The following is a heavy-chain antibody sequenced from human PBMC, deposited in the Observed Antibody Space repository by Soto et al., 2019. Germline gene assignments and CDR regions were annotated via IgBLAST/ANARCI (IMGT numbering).Heavy chain of an antibody. V-gene: IGHV1-8*01. CDR3: ARGLLSGGVSGYSYGYNGVDAFDI. J-gene: IGHJ3*02. Sequence: ASVKVSFKASGYTFTSYDINWVRQATGQGLEWMGWMNPNSGNTGYAQKFQGRVTMTRNTSISTAYMELSSLRSEDTAVYYCARGLLSGGVSGYSYGYNGVDAFDIWGQGTMVTVSS. CDR1: GYTFTSYD. D-gene: IGHD5-18*01. CDR2: MNPNSGNT.